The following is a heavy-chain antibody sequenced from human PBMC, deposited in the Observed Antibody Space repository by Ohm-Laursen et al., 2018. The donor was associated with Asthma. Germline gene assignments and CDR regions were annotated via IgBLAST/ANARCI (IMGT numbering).Heavy chain of an antibody. CDR3: ARAGATFWRNVNWFDP. Sequence: SLRLSCAASGFTFSSYSMNWVRQAPGKGLEWVSYISSSSSTIYYADSVKGRFTIPRDNAKNSLYLQMNSLRAEDTAVYYCARAGATFWRNVNWFDPWGQGTLVTVS. J-gene: IGHJ5*02. D-gene: IGHD3-3*01. CDR2: ISSSSSTI. V-gene: IGHV3-48*01. CDR1: GFTFSSYS.